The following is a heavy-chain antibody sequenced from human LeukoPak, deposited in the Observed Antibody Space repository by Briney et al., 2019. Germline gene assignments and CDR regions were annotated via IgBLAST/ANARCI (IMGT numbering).Heavy chain of an antibody. D-gene: IGHD1-14*01. Sequence: GGSLRLSCAASGFTFSSYWMSWVRQAPGKGLEWVANIKQDGSEKYYVDSVKGRFTISRDNSKNTLYLQMNSLRAEDTAVYYCAKSARNGYVDALDIWGQGTMVTVSS. J-gene: IGHJ3*02. CDR1: GFTFSSYW. V-gene: IGHV3-7*03. CDR3: AKSARNGYVDALDI. CDR2: IKQDGSEK.